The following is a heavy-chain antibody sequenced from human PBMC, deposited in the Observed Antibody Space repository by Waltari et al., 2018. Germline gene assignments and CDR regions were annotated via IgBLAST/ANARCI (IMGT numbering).Heavy chain of an antibody. Sequence: QVQLQESGPGLVKPSKTLSLTCTVSGGSINNYYCSWIRQPPGKGLEWIGFIYYSGNTNYSPSLRSRVTISIDTSKSQFSLKLTSVTAADTAVYYCARGRLRDFDVDYQFYYAMDVWGQGTTVAVSS. CDR2: IYYSGNT. J-gene: IGHJ6*02. CDR3: ARGRLRDFDVDYQFYYAMDV. V-gene: IGHV4-59*13. CDR1: GGSINNYY. D-gene: IGHD3-9*01.